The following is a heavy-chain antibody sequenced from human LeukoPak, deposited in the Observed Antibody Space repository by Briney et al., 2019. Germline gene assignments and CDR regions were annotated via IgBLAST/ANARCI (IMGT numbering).Heavy chain of an antibody. Sequence: SETLSLTCTVSGGSISSYYWSWIRQPPGKGLEWIGYIYYSGSTNYNPSLKSRVTISVDTSKNQFSLSLSSVTTADTAVYYCARSSENYFGPWGQGTLVTVSS. D-gene: IGHD1-26*01. CDR3: ARSSENYFGP. V-gene: IGHV4-59*01. CDR1: GGSISSYY. CDR2: IYYSGST. J-gene: IGHJ5*02.